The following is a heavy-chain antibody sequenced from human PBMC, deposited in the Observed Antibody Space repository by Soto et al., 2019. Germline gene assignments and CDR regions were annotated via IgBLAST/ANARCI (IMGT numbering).Heavy chain of an antibody. V-gene: IGHV3-23*01. CDR2: VSGSGGGT. J-gene: IGHJ4*02. D-gene: IGHD2-21*02. CDR3: ARIGPYCGGDCYPDFCF. Sequence: EVQLLESGGGLVQPGGSLTLSCAASGFTFNTYGMTWVRQAPGKGLEWVSTVSGSGGGTYYADSVKGRFTISRVNSKNTMYLQMSNLRAEDTAVYFWARIGPYCGGDCYPDFCFWCLGTPVTVSS. CDR1: GFTFNTYG.